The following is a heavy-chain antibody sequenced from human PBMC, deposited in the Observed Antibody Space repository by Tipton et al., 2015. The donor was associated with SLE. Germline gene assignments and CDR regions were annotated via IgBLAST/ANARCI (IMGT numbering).Heavy chain of an antibody. J-gene: IGHJ4*02. V-gene: IGHV4-34*01. CDR1: GGSFSAYY. D-gene: IGHD4-17*01. CDR3: ARGVEGDYAFDY. CDR2: INHSGST. Sequence: TLSLTCAVYGGSFSAYYWSWIRQPPGKGLEWIGEINHSGSTNYNPSLKSRVTISVDTSKNQFSLKLSSVTAADTAVYYCARGVEGDYAFDYWGQGTLVTVSS.